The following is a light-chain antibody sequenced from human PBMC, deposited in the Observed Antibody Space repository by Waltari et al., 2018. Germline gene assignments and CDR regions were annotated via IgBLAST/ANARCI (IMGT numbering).Light chain of an antibody. CDR1: QSVFYSARNKNY. J-gene: IGKJ4*01. CDR2: ATS. V-gene: IGKV4-1*01. Sequence: DNVMTQSPDSLAVSLGERATINCKSSQSVFYSARNKNYLSWYQQKPGQPPKLLIYATSTRESGVPDRFSGSGSGTDFTLTISSLQAEDVAVYFCHQYYTYPLTFGGGTKVEIK. CDR3: HQYYTYPLT.